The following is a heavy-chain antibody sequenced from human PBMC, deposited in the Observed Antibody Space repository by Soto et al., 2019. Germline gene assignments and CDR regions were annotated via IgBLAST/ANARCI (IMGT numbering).Heavy chain of an antibody. J-gene: IGHJ5*02. CDR3: ARETVGTIDR. CDR2: IYNSGST. CDR1: GGSISSVGYY. Sequence: QVQLQESGPGLVKPSQTLSLTCTVSGGSISSVGYYWSWIRQHPGKGLEWIGYIYNSGSTHYNPSLKSRITMSVDTSKTQFSLKRSSVTVADTAVYFCARETVGTIDRWGQGTLVTVSS. D-gene: IGHD5-12*01. V-gene: IGHV4-31*03.